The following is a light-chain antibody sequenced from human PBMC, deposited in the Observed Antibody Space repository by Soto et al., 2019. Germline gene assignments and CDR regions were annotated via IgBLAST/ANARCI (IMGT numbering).Light chain of an antibody. V-gene: IGKV1-5*01. CDR1: QSISDR. CDR2: DAS. Sequence: DIQMTHSPSTLSASVGDRVTITSRASQSISDRLAWYQRKPGKAPKLLIFDASSLESGVPSRFSGSGSGTDFTLTISSLQPEDVATYYCQKYNSAPWTFGQGNKV. J-gene: IGKJ1*01. CDR3: QKYNSAPWT.